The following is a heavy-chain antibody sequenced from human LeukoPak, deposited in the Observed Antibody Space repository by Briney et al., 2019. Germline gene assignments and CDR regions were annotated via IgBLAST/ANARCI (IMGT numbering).Heavy chain of an antibody. Sequence: SETLSLTCTVSGYSISSGYYWGWIRQPPGKGLEWIGSIYHSGSTYYNPSLKSRVTISVDTSKNQFSLKLSSVTAADTAVYYCTRETSQKGAHYMDVWGKGTTVTISS. CDR3: TRETSQKGAHYMDV. CDR1: GYSISSGYY. CDR2: IYHSGST. D-gene: IGHD3-16*01. J-gene: IGHJ6*03. V-gene: IGHV4-38-2*02.